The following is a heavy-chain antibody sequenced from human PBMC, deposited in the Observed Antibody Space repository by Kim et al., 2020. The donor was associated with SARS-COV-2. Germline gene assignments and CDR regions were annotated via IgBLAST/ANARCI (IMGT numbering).Heavy chain of an antibody. J-gene: IGHJ4*02. V-gene: IGHV3-23*01. D-gene: IGHD3-10*01. CDR2: ISDSGGNT. Sequence: GGSLRLSCAASGFTFSSYAMSWVRQAPGKGLECVSIISDSGGNTYYTDSVKGRFTISRDNSKSTLYLQMNSLRAEDSALYYCAKDEPGDYWGQGPLVTVS. CDR1: GFTFSSYA. CDR3: AKDEPGDY.